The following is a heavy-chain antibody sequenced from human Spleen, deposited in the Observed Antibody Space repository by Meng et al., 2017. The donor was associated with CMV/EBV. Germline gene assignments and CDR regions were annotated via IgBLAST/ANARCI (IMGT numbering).Heavy chain of an antibody. V-gene: IGHV5-51*01. CDR1: GYSVTSYW. Sequence: KGSGYSVTSYWIGWVRQMPGKGLEWMGIIYPGDSDTRYSPSFQGQVTISADKSISTAYLQWSSLKASDTAMYYCATSVVPAANWYFDLWGRGTLVTVSS. D-gene: IGHD2-2*01. J-gene: IGHJ2*01. CDR2: IYPGDSDT. CDR3: ATSVVPAANWYFDL.